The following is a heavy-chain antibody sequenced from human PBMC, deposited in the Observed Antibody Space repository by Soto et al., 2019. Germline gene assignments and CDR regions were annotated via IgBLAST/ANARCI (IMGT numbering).Heavy chain of an antibody. CDR1: GGSISSYY. CDR2: IYYSVST. V-gene: IGHV4-59*01. CDR3: ARCEYGEYVDY. D-gene: IGHD4-17*01. Sequence: SETLSLTCTVSGGSISSYYWSWIRQPPGKGLEWIGYIYYSVSTNYNPSLKSRVTISVDTSKNQFSLKLSSVTAADTAVYYCARCEYGEYVDYWGQGTLVTVSS. J-gene: IGHJ4*02.